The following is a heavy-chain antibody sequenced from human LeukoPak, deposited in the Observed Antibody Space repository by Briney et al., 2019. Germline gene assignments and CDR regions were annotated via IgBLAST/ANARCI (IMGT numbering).Heavy chain of an antibody. CDR2: LYIGGST. D-gene: IGHD2-2*01. J-gene: IGHJ4*02. CDR1: GFTVSSNY. V-gene: IGHV3-53*05. Sequence: GGSLRLSCAASGFTVSSNYMSWVRQAPGKGLEWVSVLYIGGSTYYADSVRGRFTISRDNSKNTLYLQMNSLRAEDTAVYYCAREHQYYFDSWGQGTLVTVSS. CDR3: AREHQYYFDS.